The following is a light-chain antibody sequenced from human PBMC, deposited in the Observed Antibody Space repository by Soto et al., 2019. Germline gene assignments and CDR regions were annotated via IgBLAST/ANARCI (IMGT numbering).Light chain of an antibody. Sequence: DIPMTQSPSTLSASVGDRVTITCRASQSISRSLAWYQQKPGKAPNLLIYDASSLEGGVPSRFSGSGFGTEFTLTITNLQPADFATYSCQQYSDFLISFGPGTTVDFK. CDR3: QQYSDFLIS. V-gene: IGKV1-5*01. CDR2: DAS. CDR1: QSISRS. J-gene: IGKJ3*01.